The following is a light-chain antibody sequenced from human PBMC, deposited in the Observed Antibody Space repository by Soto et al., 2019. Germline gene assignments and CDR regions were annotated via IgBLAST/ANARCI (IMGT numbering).Light chain of an antibody. J-gene: IGKJ5*01. Sequence: EIALTQSPCTLSLSPGERATLSCRASQSVSSYLAWYQQKPGQAPRLLIYDASNRATGIPARFSGSGSGTDFTLTSSLLEPDDFAVYYCQQRSNSPTFGQGTRLEIK. CDR3: QQRSNSPT. CDR1: QSVSSY. CDR2: DAS. V-gene: IGKV3-11*01.